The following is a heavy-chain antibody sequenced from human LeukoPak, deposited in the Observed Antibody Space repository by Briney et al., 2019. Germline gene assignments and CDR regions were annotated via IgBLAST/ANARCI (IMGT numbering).Heavy chain of an antibody. V-gene: IGHV1-18*01. CDR3: ATSRGYCSSTSCRDDYYFDY. J-gene: IGHJ4*02. CDR1: GYTFTSYG. Sequence: ASVKVSCKASGYTFTSYGISWVRQAPGQGLEWMGWISAYNGNTNYAQKHQGRVTMTTDTSTSTAYMELRSLRSDDTAVYYCATSRGYCSSTSCRDDYYFDYWGQGTLVTVSS. D-gene: IGHD2-2*01. CDR2: ISAYNGNT.